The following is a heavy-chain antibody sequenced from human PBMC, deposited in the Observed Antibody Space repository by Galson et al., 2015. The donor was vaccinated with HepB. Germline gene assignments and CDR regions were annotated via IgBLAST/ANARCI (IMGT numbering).Heavy chain of an antibody. Sequence: SVKVSCKASGYTFTDYYMHWVRQAPGQGLEWMGWINPNSGDTNHAQRFQGRVTMTRDTSISTAHMELSRLRSGDTAVYYCTRETAVPGAEYFQHWGQGTLVTVSS. D-gene: IGHD6-19*01. V-gene: IGHV1-2*02. CDR3: TRETAVPGAEYFQH. CDR1: GYTFTDYY. J-gene: IGHJ1*01. CDR2: INPNSGDT.